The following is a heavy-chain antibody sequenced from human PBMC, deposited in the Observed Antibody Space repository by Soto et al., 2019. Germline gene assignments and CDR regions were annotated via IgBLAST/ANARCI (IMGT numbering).Heavy chain of an antibody. V-gene: IGHV3-15*01. D-gene: IGHD2-15*01. CDR2: IKSKTDGGTT. J-gene: IGHJ4*02. CDR1: GFTFSNAW. CDR3: TTDLVAVVVVAATTY. Sequence: PGGSLRLSCAASGFTFSNAWMSWVRQAPGKGLEWVGRIKSKTDGGTTDYAAPVKGRFTISRDDSKNTLYLQMNSLKTEDTAVYYCTTDLVAVVVVAATTYWGQGTLVTVSS.